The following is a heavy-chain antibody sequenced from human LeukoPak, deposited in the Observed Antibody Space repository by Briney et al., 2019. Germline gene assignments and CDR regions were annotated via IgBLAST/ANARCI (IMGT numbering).Heavy chain of an antibody. V-gene: IGHV3-30*18. CDR1: GFTFSSYG. CDR3: AKGEVDY. CDR2: ISYDGSNK. Sequence: GRSLRLSCAASGFTFSSYGMHWVRQAPGKGLEWVAVISYDGSNKYYADSAKGRFTISRDNSKNTLYLQMNSLRAEDTAVYYCAKGEVDYWGQGTLVTVSS. J-gene: IGHJ4*02.